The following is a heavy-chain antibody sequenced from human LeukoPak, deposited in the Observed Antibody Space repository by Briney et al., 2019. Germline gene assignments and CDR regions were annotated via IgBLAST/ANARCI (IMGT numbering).Heavy chain of an antibody. CDR1: GFTFSSYG. D-gene: IGHD3-16*02. CDR2: ISYDGSNK. Sequence: GGSLRLSCAASGFTFSSYGMHWVRQAPGKGLEWVAVISYDGSNKYYADSVKGRFTISRDNSKNTLYLQMNSLRAGDTAVYYCAKARDDYVWGSYLAFWGQGTLVTVSS. V-gene: IGHV3-30*18. J-gene: IGHJ4*02. CDR3: AKARDDYVWGSYLAF.